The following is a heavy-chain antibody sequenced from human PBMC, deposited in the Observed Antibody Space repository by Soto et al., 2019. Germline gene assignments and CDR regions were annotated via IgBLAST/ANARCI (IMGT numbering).Heavy chain of an antibody. CDR1: GFSLSTSGVG. CDR3: AHSGIRWYLGFGGVN. CDR2: IYWDDDK. V-gene: IGHV2-5*02. J-gene: IGHJ4*02. D-gene: IGHD3-3*01. Sequence: QITLKESGPTLVKPTQTLTLTCTFSGFSLSTSGVGVGWIRQPPGKALEWLALIYWDDDKRYSPSLKSRLTHTKDPPKNQLVLTMTNMDPVDTATYYFAHSGIRWYLGFGGVNWGQGTLVTVSS.